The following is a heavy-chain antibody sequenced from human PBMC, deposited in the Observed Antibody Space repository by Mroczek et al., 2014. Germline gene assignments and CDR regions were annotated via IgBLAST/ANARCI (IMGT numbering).Heavy chain of an antibody. CDR3: TTDHATETYYDFWSGYYSVPTERRIDY. D-gene: IGHD3-3*01. V-gene: IGHV3-15*01. Sequence: VQLVESGGGLVKPGGSLRLSCAASGFTFSNAWMSWVRQAPGKGLEWVGRIKSKTDGGTTDYAAPVKGRFTISRDDSKNTLYLQMNSLKTEDTAVYYCTTDHATETYYDFWSGYYSVPTERRIDYVGPGNPWSP. CDR1: GFTFSNAW. J-gene: IGHJ4*02. CDR2: IKSKTDGGTT.